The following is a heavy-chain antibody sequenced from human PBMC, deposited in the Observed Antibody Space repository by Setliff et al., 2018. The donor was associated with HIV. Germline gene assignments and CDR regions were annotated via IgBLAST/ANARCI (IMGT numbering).Heavy chain of an antibody. J-gene: IGHJ6*02. CDR3: TRDRVAGPYYYGMDV. D-gene: IGHD2-15*01. CDR2: VSANYAKT. CDR1: GYTFINFD. Sequence: ASVKVSCKASGYTFINFDITWVRQAPGQGLEWMGWVSANYAKTDYSQKFQGRVTMTTDTSTSTAYMELRSLTSDDTAMYYCTRDRVAGPYYYGMDVWGQGTTVTVSS. V-gene: IGHV1-18*04.